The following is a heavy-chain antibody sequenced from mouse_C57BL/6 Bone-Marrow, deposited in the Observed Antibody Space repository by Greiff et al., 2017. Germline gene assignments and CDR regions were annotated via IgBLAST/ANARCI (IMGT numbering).Heavy chain of an antibody. CDR3: ARYYYGSYVDD. V-gene: IGHV1-54*01. CDR1: GYAFTNYL. D-gene: IGHD1-1*01. J-gene: IGHJ2*01. CDR2: INPGSGGT. Sequence: VKLMESGAELVRPGTSVKVSCKASGYAFTNYLIEWVKQRPGQGLEWIGVINPGSGGTNYNEKFKGKATLTADKSSSTAYIQLSSLTSEDSAVYFCARYYYGSYVDDWGQGTTLTVSS.